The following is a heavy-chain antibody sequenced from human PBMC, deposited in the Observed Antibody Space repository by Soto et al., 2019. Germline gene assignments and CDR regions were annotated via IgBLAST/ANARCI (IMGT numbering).Heavy chain of an antibody. J-gene: IGHJ4*02. Sequence: EVQLVESGGGLVQPGGSLRLSCAASGFTFSTYWMHWFRQAPGKGLVWVSRVNSDGGSTIYVDSVKGRFTISRDNAKNTLYLQMNSLRAEDTAVYYCARVGYPASLDYWGQGTLVTVSS. CDR1: GFTFSTYW. V-gene: IGHV3-74*01. D-gene: IGHD5-12*01. CDR3: ARVGYPASLDY. CDR2: VNSDGGST.